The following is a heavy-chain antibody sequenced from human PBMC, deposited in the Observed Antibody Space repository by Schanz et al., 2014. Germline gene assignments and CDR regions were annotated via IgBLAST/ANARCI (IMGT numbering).Heavy chain of an antibody. CDR3: ARDDHSSKWSSYYYYGMDV. V-gene: IGHV1-2*06. J-gene: IGHJ6*02. CDR2: INPNSGDT. CDR1: RYPFTAYY. Sequence: QVHLVQSGSEVKKPGASVKVSCKASRYPFTAYYMHWVRQAPGQGLEWMGRINPNSGDTNYAQKSPGRVTMTRETSTSTAYMELSRLRSDDTAIYYCARDDHSSKWSSYYYYGMDVWGQGTTVTVSS. D-gene: IGHD6-13*01.